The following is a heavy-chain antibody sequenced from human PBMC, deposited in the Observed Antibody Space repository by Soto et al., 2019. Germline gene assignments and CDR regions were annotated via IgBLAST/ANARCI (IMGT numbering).Heavy chain of an antibody. J-gene: IGHJ6*02. CDR1: GGSISSGGYS. V-gene: IGHV4-30-2*01. CDR3: ARAPQQLASYYYYYGMDV. Sequence: TLSLTCAVSGGSISSGGYSWSWIRQPPGKGLEWIGYIYHSGSTNYNPSLKSRVTISVDKSKNQFSLKLSSVTAADTAVYYCARAPQQLASYYYYYGMDVWGQGTTVTVSS. CDR2: IYHSGST. D-gene: IGHD6-13*01.